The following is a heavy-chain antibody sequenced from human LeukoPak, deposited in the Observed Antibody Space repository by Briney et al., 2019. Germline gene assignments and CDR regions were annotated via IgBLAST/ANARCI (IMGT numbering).Heavy chain of an antibody. D-gene: IGHD1-26*01. CDR3: ARVTRGSYYVVFDY. CDR2: IYHSGST. CDR1: GYSISSAYY. J-gene: IGHJ4*02. V-gene: IGHV4-38-2*02. Sequence: PSETLSLTCTVSGYSISSAYYWGWIRQPPGKGLEWIGSIYHSGSTYYNPSLKSRVTISVDTSKNQFSPKLSSVTAADTAVYYCARVTRGSYYVVFDYWGQGTLVTVSS.